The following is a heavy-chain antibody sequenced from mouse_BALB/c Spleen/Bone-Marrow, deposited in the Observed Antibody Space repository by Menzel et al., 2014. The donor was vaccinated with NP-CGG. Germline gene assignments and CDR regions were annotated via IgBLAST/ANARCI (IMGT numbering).Heavy chain of an antibody. CDR1: GFTFSDYY. CDR3: ARHDYRYDAWFAY. Sequence: EVKLVESGGGLAQPGGSLKLSCAPSGFTFSDYYMYWVRRTPEKRLEWVAYISNGGGSAYYPDTVKGRFTISRDNDKNTLYLQMSRLKSEDTAVYYCARHDYRYDAWFAYWGQGTLVTVSA. V-gene: IGHV5-12*01. J-gene: IGHJ3*01. D-gene: IGHD2-14*01. CDR2: ISNGGGSA.